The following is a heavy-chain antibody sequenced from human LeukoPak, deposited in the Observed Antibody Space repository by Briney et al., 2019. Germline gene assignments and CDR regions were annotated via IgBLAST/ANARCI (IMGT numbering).Heavy chain of an antibody. Sequence: GASVKVSCKASGGTFSSYAISWVRQAPGQGLEWMGGIIPIFGTANYAQKFQGRVTITADESTSTAYMELSSLRSEDTAVYYCARGGDIVVVPAAAGSFDPWGQGTLVTVSS. D-gene: IGHD2-2*01. CDR1: GGTFSSYA. CDR3: ARGGDIVVVPAAAGSFDP. CDR2: IIPIFGTA. V-gene: IGHV1-69*13. J-gene: IGHJ5*02.